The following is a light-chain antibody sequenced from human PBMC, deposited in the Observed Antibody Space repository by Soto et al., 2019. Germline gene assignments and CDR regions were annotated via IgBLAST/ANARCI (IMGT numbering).Light chain of an antibody. CDR1: QSVDSSF. CDR3: QQYVSSVT. Sequence: EIVLTQSPGSLSLSPGERATLSCRASQSVDSSFFAWYQKKPGQAPRLLIYGASKKATGIPDRFSGSGSGTDFTLTISRREPEDFVVYYCQQYVSSVTFGQGTKVEIK. V-gene: IGKV3-20*01. J-gene: IGKJ1*01. CDR2: GAS.